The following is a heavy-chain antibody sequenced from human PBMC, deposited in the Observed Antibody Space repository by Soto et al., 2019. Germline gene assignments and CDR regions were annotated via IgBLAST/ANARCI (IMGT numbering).Heavy chain of an antibody. Sequence: QLQLQESGPGGVKPSQTLSLTCIVSGVSISSGDDYWSWIRQPPGKGLEWIGYIYSSGSTYCNPSLRSRATISADTSKNKFSLELTSVTAADTAVYYCDRGGGYDYWGQGALVTVSS. CDR1: GVSISSGDDY. CDR3: DRGGGYDY. J-gene: IGHJ4*02. CDR2: IYSSGST. V-gene: IGHV4-30-4*01. D-gene: IGHD3-22*01.